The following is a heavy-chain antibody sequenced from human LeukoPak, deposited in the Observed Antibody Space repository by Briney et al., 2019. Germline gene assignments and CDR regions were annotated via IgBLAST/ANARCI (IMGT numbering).Heavy chain of an antibody. Sequence: GGSLRLSCAASGFTFSSYWMSWVRQAPGKGLEWVSYISGSGRTIYYADSVKGRFTISRDNAKNSLYLQMNSLRAEDTAVYYCARDIVVVPLVMGWFNPWGQGTLVTVSS. D-gene: IGHD2-2*01. V-gene: IGHV3-48*04. CDR2: ISGSGRTI. CDR3: ARDIVVVPLVMGWFNP. J-gene: IGHJ5*02. CDR1: GFTFSSYW.